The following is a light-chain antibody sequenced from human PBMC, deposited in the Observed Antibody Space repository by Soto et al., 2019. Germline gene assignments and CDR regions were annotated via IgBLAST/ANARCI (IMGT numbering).Light chain of an antibody. V-gene: IGLV2-8*01. Sequence: QSGSSQPRSASGSRGRSFTYHCTGTSSDVGGYNYVSWYQQHPGKPPKLMIYEVSKRPSGVPDRFSGSKSGNTASLTVSGLHAEHEPDYYCSSHARSNNFVFATGTTVTLL. CDR2: EVS. J-gene: IGLJ1*01. CDR3: SSHARSNNFV. CDR1: SSDVGGYNY.